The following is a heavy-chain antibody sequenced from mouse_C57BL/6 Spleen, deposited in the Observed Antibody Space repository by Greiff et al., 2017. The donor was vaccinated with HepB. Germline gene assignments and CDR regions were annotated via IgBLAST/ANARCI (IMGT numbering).Heavy chain of an antibody. CDR2: IRNKANGYTT. V-gene: IGHV7-3*01. CDR3: ARTGYFDY. Sequence: EVQGVESGGGLVQPGGSLSLSCAASGFTFTDYYMSWVRQPPGKALEWLGFIRNKANGYTTEYSASVKGRFTISRDNYKSILYLQMKALRAEDSATYYCARTGYFDYWGQGTTLTVSS. J-gene: IGHJ2*01. CDR1: GFTFTDYY.